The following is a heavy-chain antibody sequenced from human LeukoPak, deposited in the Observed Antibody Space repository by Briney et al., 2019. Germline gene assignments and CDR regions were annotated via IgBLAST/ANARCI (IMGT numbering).Heavy chain of an antibody. D-gene: IGHD1-26*01. J-gene: IGHJ6*03. CDR2: ISYDGSNK. CDR3: ARDPSIVGAPGYYYYYMDV. V-gene: IGHV3-30*03. Sequence: LRLSCAASGFTFSSYSMNWVRQAPGKGLEWVAVISYDGSNKYYAHSVKGRFTISRDNSNNTLYLQMNSLRAEDTAVYYCARDPSIVGAPGYYYYYMDVWGKGTTVTVSS. CDR1: GFTFSSYS.